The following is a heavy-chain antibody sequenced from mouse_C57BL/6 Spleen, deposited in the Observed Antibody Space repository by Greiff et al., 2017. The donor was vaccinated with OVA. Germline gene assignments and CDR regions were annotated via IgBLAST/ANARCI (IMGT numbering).Heavy chain of an antibody. Sequence: QVQLKESGAELVKPGASVKISCKASGYAFSSYWMNWVKQRPGKGLEWIGQIYPGDGDTNYNGKFKGKATLTADKSSSTAYMQLSSLTSEDSAVYFCARGLTGTPFAYWGQGTLVTVSA. CDR2: IYPGDGDT. CDR1: GYAFSSYW. CDR3: ARGLTGTPFAY. J-gene: IGHJ3*01. D-gene: IGHD4-1*01. V-gene: IGHV1-80*01.